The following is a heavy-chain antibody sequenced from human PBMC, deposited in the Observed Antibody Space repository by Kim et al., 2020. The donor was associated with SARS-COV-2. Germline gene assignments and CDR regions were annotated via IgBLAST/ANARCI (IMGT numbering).Heavy chain of an antibody. J-gene: IGHJ4*02. V-gene: IGHV3-73*01. CDR3: TRHVDTAMVTSDY. Sequence: YAASVIGRFTISRNDSKDTAYLQMNSLKTEDTAVYYCTRHVDTAMVTSDYWGQGTLVTVSS. D-gene: IGHD5-18*01.